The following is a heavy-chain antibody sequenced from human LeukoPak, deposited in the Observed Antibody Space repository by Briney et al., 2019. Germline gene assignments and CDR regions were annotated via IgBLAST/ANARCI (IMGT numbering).Heavy chain of an antibody. J-gene: IGHJ4*02. D-gene: IGHD2-21*02. Sequence: GGSLRLSCAASGFTFSTYWMNWYRQAPGKGLEWVGNINQDASEINYVDSVRGRFTISRDNAKNSLHLQMNSLRAEDAAVYYCATDRDNSDWQKRFDSWGQGTLVTVTP. CDR3: ATDRDNSDWQKRFDS. V-gene: IGHV3-7*01. CDR2: INQDASEI. CDR1: GFTFSTYW.